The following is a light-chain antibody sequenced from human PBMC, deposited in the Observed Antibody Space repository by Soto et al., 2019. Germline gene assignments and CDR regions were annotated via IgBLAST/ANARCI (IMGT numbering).Light chain of an antibody. CDR2: DAS. V-gene: IGKV1-33*01. CDR1: QNINNY. Sequence: DIQMTQSPSSLSASVGDRVTITCQASQNINNYLNWCQQKPGRAPKLLIYDASNLETGVPSRFSGSGSGTDFTFTISSLQPEDIATYYCQQYDNLPLTFGGGTKVDIK. CDR3: QQYDNLPLT. J-gene: IGKJ4*01.